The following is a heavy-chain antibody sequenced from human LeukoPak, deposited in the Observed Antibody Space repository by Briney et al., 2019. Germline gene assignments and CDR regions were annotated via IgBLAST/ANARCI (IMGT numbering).Heavy chain of an antibody. J-gene: IGHJ5*02. Sequence: SETLSLTCTVSGYSISSGYYWGWIRQPPGKGLEWIGSIYHSGSTYYNPSLKSRVTISVDTSKNQFSLKLSSVTAADTAVYYCARGTNTIFGVAQHHWFDPWGQGTLVTVSS. CDR1: GYSISSGYY. D-gene: IGHD3-3*01. V-gene: IGHV4-38-2*02. CDR3: ARGTNTIFGVAQHHWFDP. CDR2: IYHSGST.